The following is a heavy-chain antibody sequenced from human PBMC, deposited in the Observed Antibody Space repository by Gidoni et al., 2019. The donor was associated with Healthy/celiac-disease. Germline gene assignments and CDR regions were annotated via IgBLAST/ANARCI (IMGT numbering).Heavy chain of an antibody. V-gene: IGHV4-31*03. CDR1: GGSTSSGGYY. Sequence: QVQLQESGPGLVKPSQTLSLTCTVSGGSTSSGGYYWSWIPQPPGKGLEWIGYIYYSGSTYYNPSLKSRVTISVDTSKNQFSLKLSSVTAADTAVYYCAREIMITFGGVIGYNWFDPWGQGTLVTVSS. D-gene: IGHD3-16*02. CDR2: IYYSGST. CDR3: AREIMITFGGVIGYNWFDP. J-gene: IGHJ5*02.